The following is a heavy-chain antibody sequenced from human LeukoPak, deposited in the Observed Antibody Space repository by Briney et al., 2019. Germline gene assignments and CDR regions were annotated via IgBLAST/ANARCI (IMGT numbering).Heavy chain of an antibody. V-gene: IGHV3-30*18. CDR1: GFTFRSYG. Sequence: GGSLRLSCAASGFTFRSYGMHWVRQAPGKGLEWVAVISYDGSDTYYADSVKGRFTISRDNSKNTLFLQMNSLRAEDTAVYYCAKDNYYGSGSFGHFDYWGQGTLVTVSS. D-gene: IGHD3-10*01. CDR3: AKDNYYGSGSFGHFDY. J-gene: IGHJ4*02. CDR2: ISYDGSDT.